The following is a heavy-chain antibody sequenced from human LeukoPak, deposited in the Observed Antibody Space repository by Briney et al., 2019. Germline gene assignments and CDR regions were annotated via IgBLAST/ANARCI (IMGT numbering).Heavy chain of an antibody. CDR3: ARGGRITLLDY. D-gene: IGHD3-10*01. Sequence: ASVKVSCKASGYTFTSYYMHWVRQAPGQGLEWMGIINPSGGSTGYAQKFQGRVTMTRDMSTSTVYMELSSLRSEDTAVYYCARGGRITLLDYWGQGTLVTVSS. CDR1: GYTFTSYY. J-gene: IGHJ4*02. CDR2: INPSGGST. V-gene: IGHV1-46*01.